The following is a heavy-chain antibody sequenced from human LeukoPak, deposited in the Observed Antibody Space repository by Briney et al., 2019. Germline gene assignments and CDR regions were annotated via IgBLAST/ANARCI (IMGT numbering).Heavy chain of an antibody. D-gene: IGHD3-10*01. CDR3: ASGSGSYRTPYYYMDV. J-gene: IGHJ6*03. V-gene: IGHV3-53*01. CDR1: GFTVSSNY. CDR2: TYSGGST. Sequence: GGSLRLSCVASGFTVSSNYMSWVRQAPGKGLEWVSVTYSGGSTYYADSVKGRFAISRDNSKNTLYLQMNSLRAEDTAVYYCASGSGSYRTPYYYMDVWGTGTTVTVSS.